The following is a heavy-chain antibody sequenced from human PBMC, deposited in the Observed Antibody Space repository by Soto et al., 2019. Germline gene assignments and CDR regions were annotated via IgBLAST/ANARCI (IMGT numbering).Heavy chain of an antibody. Sequence: SETLSLTCTVSGGSISSSSYYWGWIRQPPGKGLEWIGSIYYSGSTYYNPSLKSRVTISVDTSKNQFSLKLSSVTAADTAVYYCARDSSSWPIDYWGQGTRVTVSS. CDR3: ARDSSSWPIDY. CDR2: IYYSGST. CDR1: GGSISSSSYY. D-gene: IGHD6-13*01. V-gene: IGHV4-39*02. J-gene: IGHJ4*02.